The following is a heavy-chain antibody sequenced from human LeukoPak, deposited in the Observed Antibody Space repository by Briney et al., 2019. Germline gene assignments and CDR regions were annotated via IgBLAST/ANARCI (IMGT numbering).Heavy chain of an antibody. D-gene: IGHD4-17*01. CDR3: ARADYGDYAYYYYMDV. CDR2: ISAYSGNT. V-gene: IGHV1-18*01. CDR1: GYTFTNYG. J-gene: IGHJ6*03. Sequence: ASVKVSCKASGYTFTNYGISWVRQAPGQGLEWMGWISAYSGNTNYAQKLQGRVTMTTDTSTSTAYMELRSLRSDDTAVYYCARADYGDYAYYYYMDVWGKGTTVTVSS.